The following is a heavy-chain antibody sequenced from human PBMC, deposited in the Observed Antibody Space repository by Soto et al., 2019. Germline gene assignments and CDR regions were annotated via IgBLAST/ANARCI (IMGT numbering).Heavy chain of an antibody. V-gene: IGHV1-2*02. CDR3: ARGISPKYCNGDSCYALGAFDI. J-gene: IGHJ3*02. Sequence: ASVKVSCKASGGAFSSYAISWVRQAPGQGLEWMGWINPNTGGTNSAQKLHGRVTMTRAASISTAYMELSRLTSDDTAVYSCARGISPKYCNGDSCYALGAFDIWGQGTVVTVSS. CDR1: GGAFSSYA. D-gene: IGHD2-21*01. CDR2: INPNTGGT.